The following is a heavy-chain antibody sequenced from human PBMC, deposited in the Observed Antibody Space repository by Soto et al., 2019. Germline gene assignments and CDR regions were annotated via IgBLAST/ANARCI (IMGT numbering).Heavy chain of an antibody. CDR2: VTWNGDDT. CDR3: AKALPDIVATDYFDY. Sequence: GGSLRLSCAASGFTFDDYAMSWVRQAPGKGLEWVAGVTWNGDDTGFADSVKGRFTISRDNAKNSLSLQMNSLRTEDTAFYYCAKALPDIVATDYFDYWGQGTLVTVSS. V-gene: IGHV3-20*04. CDR1: GFTFDDYA. J-gene: IGHJ4*02. D-gene: IGHD2-15*01.